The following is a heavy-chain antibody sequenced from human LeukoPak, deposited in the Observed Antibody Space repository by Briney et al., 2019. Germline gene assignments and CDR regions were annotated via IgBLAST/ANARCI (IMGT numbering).Heavy chain of an antibody. V-gene: IGHV4-38-2*02. CDR2: VYHSGIT. CDR3: ARERRQRPGHRPQDYYYYGMDV. Sequence: SETLSLTCTVSGYSISTGYYWGWIRQSPGKGLEWIGGVYHSGITYYNPSLKSRVTMSVDMSKNQFSLKLSSVTAADTAVYYCARERRQRPGHRPQDYYYYGMDVWGQGTTVTVSS. J-gene: IGHJ6*02. CDR1: GYSISTGYY.